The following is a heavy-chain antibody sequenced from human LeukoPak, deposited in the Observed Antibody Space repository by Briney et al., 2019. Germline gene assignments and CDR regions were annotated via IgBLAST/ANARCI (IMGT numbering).Heavy chain of an antibody. CDR3: ARGGHSSSWVAFDY. Sequence: ASVKVSCKASGYTFSSYYIHWVRQAPGQGLEWMGIINPGGGGTTFAQKFHGRVTMTSDTSTNTLYMGLNSLRSDDTAVYYCARGGHSSSWVAFDYWGQGTLVTVSS. CDR1: GYTFSSYY. CDR2: INPGGGGT. D-gene: IGHD6-13*01. V-gene: IGHV1-46*01. J-gene: IGHJ4*02.